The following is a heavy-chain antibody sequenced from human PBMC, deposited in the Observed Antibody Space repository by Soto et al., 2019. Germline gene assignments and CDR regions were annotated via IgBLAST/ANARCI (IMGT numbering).Heavy chain of an antibody. V-gene: IGHV1-46*01. Sequence: QVQLVQSGAEVRKPGASVKVSCKAAGYTFTNQYIHWVRQAPGQGLEWMGIINPTGGSTTYAQKFQGRISMTGDTATSTVYMDLSSLRSEDTAVYYCAREGSYYFADRLDYWGQGPLVNASS. D-gene: IGHD1-26*01. CDR2: INPTGGST. J-gene: IGHJ4*02. CDR1: GYTFTNQY. CDR3: AREGSYYFADRLDY.